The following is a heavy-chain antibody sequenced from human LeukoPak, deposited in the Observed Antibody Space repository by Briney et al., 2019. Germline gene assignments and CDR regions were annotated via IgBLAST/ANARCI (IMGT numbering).Heavy chain of an antibody. D-gene: IGHD3-10*01. CDR3: ASQMYNYGSGSFDY. V-gene: IGHV3-23*01. CDR1: GFTFSSYA. CDR2: ISAGGGRT. Sequence: TGGSLRLSCAASGFTFSSYAMSWVRQAPGKGLEWVSVISAGGGRTSYADSVRGRFTVSRDNSKNTLYLQMNSLRAEDTAVYYCASQMYNYGSGSFDYWGQGTLVTVSS. J-gene: IGHJ4*02.